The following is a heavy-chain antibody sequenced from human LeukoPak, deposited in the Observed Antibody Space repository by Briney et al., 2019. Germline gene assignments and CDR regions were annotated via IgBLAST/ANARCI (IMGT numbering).Heavy chain of an antibody. Sequence: GGSLRLSCAASGFTFGSYSMNWVRQAPGKGLEWVSSISRSSNYIYYADSVKGRFTISRDNAKNSLYLQINSLRAEDTSVYYCARDTSYYDFWSAVYYFDYWGQGTLVTVSS. CDR2: ISRSSNYI. V-gene: IGHV3-21*01. J-gene: IGHJ4*02. CDR3: ARDTSYYDFWSAVYYFDY. CDR1: GFTFGSYS. D-gene: IGHD3-3*01.